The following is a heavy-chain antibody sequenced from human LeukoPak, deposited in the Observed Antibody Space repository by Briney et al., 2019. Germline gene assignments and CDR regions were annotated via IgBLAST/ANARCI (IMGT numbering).Heavy chain of an antibody. CDR3: ASHVGSFLGGSGSYYPFDY. Sequence: SETLSLTCTVSGGSISSSSYYWGWIRQPPGKGLEWIGSIYYSGSTYYNPSLKSRVTIPVDTSKNQFSLKLSSVTAADTAVYYFASHVGSFLGGSGSYYPFDYWGQGTLVTVSS. V-gene: IGHV4-39*01. D-gene: IGHD3-10*01. CDR1: GGSISSSSYY. J-gene: IGHJ4*02. CDR2: IYYSGST.